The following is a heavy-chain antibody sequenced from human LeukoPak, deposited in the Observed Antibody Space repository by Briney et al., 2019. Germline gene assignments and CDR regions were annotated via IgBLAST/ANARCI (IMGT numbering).Heavy chain of an antibody. CDR1: GFTFSNYW. V-gene: IGHV3-7*01. Sequence: PGGSLRLSCAASGFTFSNYWMNWLRQAPGKGLEWVANMNQDGSIKYSVDSVKGRFTISRDNADNSLCLQMNSLRAEDTAVYYCARGARDSGDYVIDYWGQGTPVTVSS. J-gene: IGHJ4*02. CDR3: ARGARDSGDYVIDY. D-gene: IGHD4-17*01. CDR2: MNQDGSIK.